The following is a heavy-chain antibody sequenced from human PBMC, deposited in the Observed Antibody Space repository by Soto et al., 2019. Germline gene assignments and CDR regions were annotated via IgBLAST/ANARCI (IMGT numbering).Heavy chain of an antibody. CDR3: ARTYGAEWRVLDY. CDR1: GGTFSSYA. J-gene: IGHJ4*02. D-gene: IGHD6-19*01. V-gene: IGHV1-69*01. Sequence: QVQLVQSGAEVKKPGSSVKVSCKASGGTFSSYAISWVRQAPGQGLEWMGGIIPIFGTANYAQKFQGRVMITADESTSKAHMEVSSLRSEDTAVYYCARTYGAEWRVLDYWGQGTLVTVSS. CDR2: IIPIFGTA.